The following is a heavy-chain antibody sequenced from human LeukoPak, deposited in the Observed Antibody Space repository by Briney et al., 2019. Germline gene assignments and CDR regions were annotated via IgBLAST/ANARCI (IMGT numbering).Heavy chain of an antibody. J-gene: IGHJ4*02. CDR1: GLTFNTYG. D-gene: IGHD1-26*01. CDR2: ISGNGGAT. CDR3: ARVATRYYFDY. Sequence: GRSLRLSCAASGLTFNTYGISWVRQPPGKWLEWVSCISGNGGATYYAASVKGRFTISRDNAKNSLYLKMNSLRAEDTAVYYCARVATRYYFDYWGQGTLVTVSS. V-gene: IGHV3-21*01.